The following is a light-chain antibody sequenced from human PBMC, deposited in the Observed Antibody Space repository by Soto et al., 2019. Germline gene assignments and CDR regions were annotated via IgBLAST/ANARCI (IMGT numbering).Light chain of an antibody. J-gene: IGKJ1*01. CDR3: QQYNTFWT. V-gene: IGKV1-5*01. Sequence: DIQMTQSPSTLSVSFGDRVTITCRASQTISSWLAWYQQKPGKAPKLLIYDVSNLESGVPSRFSGSGSGTESTLTISSLQPDDSATYYCQQYNTFWTFGQGTKVDIK. CDR2: DVS. CDR1: QTISSW.